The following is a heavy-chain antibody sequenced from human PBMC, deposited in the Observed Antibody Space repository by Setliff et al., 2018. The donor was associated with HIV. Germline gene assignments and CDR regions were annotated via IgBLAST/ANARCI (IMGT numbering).Heavy chain of an antibody. Sequence: GESLKISCEASGFNFRNYGMHWVRQAPGRGLEWVAVIWYNGILQYYLDSVKGRFTVSRDNSKNTVYLQMNSLRAEDTAVYYCARDLIYYDSGSYPFYMDVWGKGTTVTVSS. D-gene: IGHD3-22*01. J-gene: IGHJ6*03. CDR3: ARDLIYYDSGSYPFYMDV. CDR2: IWYNGILQ. V-gene: IGHV3-33*01. CDR1: GFNFRNYG.